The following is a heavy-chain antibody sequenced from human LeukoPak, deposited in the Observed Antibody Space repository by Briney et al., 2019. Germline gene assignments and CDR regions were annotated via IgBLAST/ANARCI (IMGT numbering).Heavy chain of an antibody. J-gene: IGHJ3*02. V-gene: IGHV1-2*02. CDR1: GYTFTGHF. CDR3: ARSYYYDTTGYTHDDAFDI. D-gene: IGHD3-22*01. Sequence: ASVKVSCKTSGYTFTGHFMHWVRQAPGQGLEWMGWISPNSGDTNYAQKFQGRVTMTRDTSISTAYMELSRLRSDDSAVYYCARSYYYDTTGYTHDDAFDIWGQGTMVTVSS. CDR2: ISPNSGDT.